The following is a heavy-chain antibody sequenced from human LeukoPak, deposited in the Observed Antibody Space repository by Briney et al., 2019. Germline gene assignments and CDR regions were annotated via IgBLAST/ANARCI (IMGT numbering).Heavy chain of an antibody. CDR2: INHSGST. CDR3: ARGKFMITFGGVIAIPLDY. V-gene: IGHV4-34*01. D-gene: IGHD3-16*02. Sequence: GSLRLSCAASGFTFSTYIMIWVRQPPGKGLEWIGEINHSGSTNYNPSLKSRVTISVDTSKNQFSLKLSSVTAADTAVYYCARGKFMITFGGVIAIPLDYWGQGTLVTVSS. J-gene: IGHJ4*02. CDR1: GFTFSTYI.